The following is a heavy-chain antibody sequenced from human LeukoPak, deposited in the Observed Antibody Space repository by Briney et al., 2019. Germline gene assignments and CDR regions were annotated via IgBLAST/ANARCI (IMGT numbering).Heavy chain of an antibody. CDR2: FHPEDGET. Sequence: GASVKGSCKVSGYTLTELSMHWVRQAPGKGLEGMGGFHPEDGETIYAQKFQGRVTMTEDTSTDTAYMELSSLRSEDTAVYYCATADPGIAAAGNDWFDPWGQGTLVTVSS. J-gene: IGHJ5*02. V-gene: IGHV1-24*01. CDR3: ATADPGIAAAGNDWFDP. D-gene: IGHD6-13*01. CDR1: GYTLTELS.